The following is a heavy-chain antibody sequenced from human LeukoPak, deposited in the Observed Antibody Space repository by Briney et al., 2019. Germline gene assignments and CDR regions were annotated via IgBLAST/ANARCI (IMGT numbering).Heavy chain of an antibody. J-gene: IGHJ4*02. V-gene: IGHV3-30*02. Sequence: GGSLRLSCAGAGFTLSTYSMSWVRQAPGKGLEWVAFIRYDGSNKYYADSVKGRFTISRDTSNNTLSLQMNSLRAEDTAVYYCAKDMGYQHNQYYFDYWGQGTLVTVSS. CDR1: GFTLSTYS. CDR2: IRYDGSNK. D-gene: IGHD2-2*01. CDR3: AKDMGYQHNQYYFDY.